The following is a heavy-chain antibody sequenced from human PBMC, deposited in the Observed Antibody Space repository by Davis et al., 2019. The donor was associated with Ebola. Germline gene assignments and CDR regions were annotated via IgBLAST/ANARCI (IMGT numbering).Heavy chain of an antibody. CDR2: ISSSSSYT. J-gene: IGHJ3*02. Sequence: PGGSLRLSCAASGFTFSSYSMNWVRQAPGKGLEWVSSISSSSSYTNYADSVKGRFTISRDNAKNSLYLQMNSLRAEDTAVYYCASALNSSSWYWGNDAFDIWGQGTMVTVSS. D-gene: IGHD6-13*01. CDR1: GFTFSSYS. V-gene: IGHV3-21*01. CDR3: ASALNSSSWYWGNDAFDI.